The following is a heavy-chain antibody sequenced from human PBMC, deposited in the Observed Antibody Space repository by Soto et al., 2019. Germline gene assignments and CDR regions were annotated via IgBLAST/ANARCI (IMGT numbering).Heavy chain of an antibody. CDR3: ARDKVIDYYGMDV. J-gene: IGHJ6*02. V-gene: IGHV4-59*01. D-gene: IGHD2-21*01. Sequence: SETLSLTCTVSRGSISSYYWSWIRQPPGKGLEWIGYIYYSGSTNYNPSLKSRVTISVDTSKNQFSLKLSSVTAADTAVYYCARDKVIDYYGMDVWGQGTTVTVSS. CDR2: IYYSGST. CDR1: RGSISSYY.